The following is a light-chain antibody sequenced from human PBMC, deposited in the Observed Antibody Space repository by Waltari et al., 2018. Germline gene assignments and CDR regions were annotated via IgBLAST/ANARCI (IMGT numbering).Light chain of an antibody. J-gene: IGKJ5*01. V-gene: IGKV4-1*01. CDR1: QSISYSSNNKNY. CDR3: QQYYSSPIT. Sequence: DIVMTQSPDSLAVFLGERVTINCKSSQSISYSSNNKNYLAWYQQKPGQPPKLLFYWTSTRGSGVPDRFSGSGSGTDFTLTISSLQAEDVAVYYCQQYYSSPITLGQGTRLEIK. CDR2: WTS.